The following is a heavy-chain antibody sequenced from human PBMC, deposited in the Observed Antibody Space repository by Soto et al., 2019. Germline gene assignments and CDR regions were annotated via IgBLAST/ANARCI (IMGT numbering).Heavy chain of an antibody. J-gene: IGHJ4*02. D-gene: IGHD3-9*01. CDR1: GGSFSGYY. CDR3: ARGSRDYVLRYFAPWSPHFGY. Sequence: SETLSLTCAVYGGSFSGYYWSWIRQPPGKGLEWIGEINHSGSTNYNPSLKSRVTISVDTSKNQFSLKLSSVTAADTAVYYCARGSRDYVLRYFAPWSPHFGYWGQGTLVTVSS. CDR2: INHSGST. V-gene: IGHV4-34*01.